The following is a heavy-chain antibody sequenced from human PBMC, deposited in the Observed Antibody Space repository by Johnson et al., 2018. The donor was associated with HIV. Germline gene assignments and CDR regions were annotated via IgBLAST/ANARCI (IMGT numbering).Heavy chain of an antibody. CDR1: GFSFSAYY. CDR2: ISSSGTPN. CDR3: AREGRGSSSGAFDI. D-gene: IGHD6-6*01. V-gene: IGHV3-11*01. J-gene: IGHJ3*02. Sequence: QVQLVESGGGLVKPGGSLRLSCEASGFSFSAYYMTWIRQAPGKGLEWVSSISSSGTPNYYADSVKGRFTISRDNGKNSLYLQMNSLRAEDTALYYCAREGRGSSSGAFDIWGQGTMVTVSS.